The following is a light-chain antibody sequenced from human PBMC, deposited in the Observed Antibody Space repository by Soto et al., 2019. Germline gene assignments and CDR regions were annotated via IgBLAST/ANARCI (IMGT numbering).Light chain of an antibody. CDR2: KVS. J-gene: IGKJ2*01. CDR1: QSIGYSDGNTY. Sequence: DVVMTQSPLSLPVTRGQSASISCRSSQSIGYSDGNTYLNWFQQRPGQSPRRLIYKVSNRGSGGPDSFSGSASGTDFTRTISRVAAEDVGIYYCMQGTHLPRTFGQGTKLAIK. CDR3: MQGTHLPRT. V-gene: IGKV2-30*01.